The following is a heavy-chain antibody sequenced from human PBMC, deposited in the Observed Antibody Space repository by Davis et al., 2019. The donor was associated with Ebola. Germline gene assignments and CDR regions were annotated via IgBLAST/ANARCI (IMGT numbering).Heavy chain of an antibody. CDR3: AKDWSIVGATHAFDI. CDR2: ISYDGSNK. Sequence: GESLKISCAASGFTFSSYGMHWVRQAPGKGLEWVAVISYDGSNKYYADSVKGRFTISRDNSKNTLYLQMNSLRAEDTAVYYCAKDWSIVGATHAFDIWGQGTMVTVSS. V-gene: IGHV3-30*18. CDR1: GFTFSSYG. D-gene: IGHD1-26*01. J-gene: IGHJ3*02.